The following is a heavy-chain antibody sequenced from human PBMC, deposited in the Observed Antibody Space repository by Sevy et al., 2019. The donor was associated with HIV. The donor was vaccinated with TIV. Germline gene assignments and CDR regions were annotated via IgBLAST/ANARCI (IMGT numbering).Heavy chain of an antibody. CDR2: ISSDGSKK. V-gene: IGHV3-33*03. D-gene: IGHD3-22*01. CDR1: GFNFNPYA. Sequence: GGSLRLSCAASGFNFNPYAMHWVRQAPGRGLEWVATISSDGSKKDYADSVKGRFTNSRDNSKNTMNLQMNSLRGDDTAVYYCAKDGYYYDSTARDWFDPWGQGTLVTVSS. CDR3: AKDGYYYDSTARDWFDP. J-gene: IGHJ5*02.